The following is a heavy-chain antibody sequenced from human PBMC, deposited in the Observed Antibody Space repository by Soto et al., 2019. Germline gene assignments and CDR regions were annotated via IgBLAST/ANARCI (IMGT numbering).Heavy chain of an antibody. CDR2: ISYDGSNK. V-gene: IGHV3-30*03. CDR3: ARGDYYASGEDY. Sequence: PGGSLRLSCXASGFTFSSYGMHWVRQAPGKGLEWVAVISYDGSNKYYADSVKGRFTISRDNSKNSLYLQMNSLRAEDTAVYYCARGDYYASGEDYWGQGTLVTVSS. CDR1: GFTFSSYG. J-gene: IGHJ4*02. D-gene: IGHD3-10*01.